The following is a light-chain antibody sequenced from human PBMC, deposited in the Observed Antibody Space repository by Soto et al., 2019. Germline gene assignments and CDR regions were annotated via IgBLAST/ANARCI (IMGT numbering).Light chain of an antibody. CDR1: QSISSSK. CDR3: QQSYSTPLT. CDR2: GAS. V-gene: IGKV3D-7*01. J-gene: IGKJ4*01. Sequence: EIVMTQSPATLSVSPGESSTLSCRASQSISSSKLAWYQQNPGQAPRLLMYGASNRATGIPARFSGSGSGTDFTLTISSLQPEDFATYYCQQSYSTPLTFGGGTKVDIK.